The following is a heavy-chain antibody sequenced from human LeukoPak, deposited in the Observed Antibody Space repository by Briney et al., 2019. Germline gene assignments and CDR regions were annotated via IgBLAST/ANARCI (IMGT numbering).Heavy chain of an antibody. CDR3: ALIERDY. CDR1: GFTFSSYG. Sequence: GGSLRLSCAASGFTFSSYGMHWVRQATAKGLEWVAVISYDGSNKYYADSVKGRFTISRDNSKNTLYLQMNSLRAEDTAVYYCALIERDYWGQGTLVTVSS. CDR2: ISYDGSNK. V-gene: IGHV3-30*03. D-gene: IGHD3-22*01. J-gene: IGHJ4*02.